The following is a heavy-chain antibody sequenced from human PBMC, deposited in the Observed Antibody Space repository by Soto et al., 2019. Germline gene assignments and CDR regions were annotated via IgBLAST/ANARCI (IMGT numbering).Heavy chain of an antibody. Sequence: GSLRLSGAASGXKFSDYCMSWVRQAPGKGLEWVGNIKHDTSEAHYADSVKGRFNINRDNIKNFLFLQMRDLRADDTASYYCERDGLLFSGPYRPSRFDYWGLGALVTVSS. CDR3: ERDGLLFSGPYRPSRFDY. CDR1: GXKFSDYC. CDR2: IKHDTSEA. V-gene: IGHV3-7*03. D-gene: IGHD3-16*02. J-gene: IGHJ4*02.